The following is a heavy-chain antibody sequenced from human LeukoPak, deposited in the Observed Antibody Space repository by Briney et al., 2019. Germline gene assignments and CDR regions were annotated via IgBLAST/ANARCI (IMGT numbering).Heavy chain of an antibody. J-gene: IGHJ4*02. D-gene: IGHD2-15*01. V-gene: IGHV3-30*04. Sequence: RGSLRLSCAASGFTFTNYAMHWVRQAPGKWLEWVAVISYDGTNKYYADSVKGRFTISRDNSKNTLYLQMNSLRAEDTAVYYCARGPYCSGGSCYSGGNRHYWGQGTLVTVSS. CDR3: ARGPYCSGGSCYSGGNRHY. CDR1: GFTFTNYA. CDR2: ISYDGTNK.